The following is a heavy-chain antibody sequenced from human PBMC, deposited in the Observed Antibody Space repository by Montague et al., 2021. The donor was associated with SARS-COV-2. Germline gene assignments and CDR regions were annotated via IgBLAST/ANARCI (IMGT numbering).Heavy chain of an antibody. CDR2: INHSGST. V-gene: IGHV4-34*01. CDR3: ARGGIAARRHYFDY. Sequence: SETLSLTCAVYGGSFSNYYRTWIRQPPGKGLEWIGEINHSGSTNYNPSLKSRVTISVDTSKNQFSLKLSSVAAADTAVYFCARGGIAARRHYFDYWGRGTLVTVSS. J-gene: IGHJ4*02. CDR1: GGSFSNYY. D-gene: IGHD6-6*01.